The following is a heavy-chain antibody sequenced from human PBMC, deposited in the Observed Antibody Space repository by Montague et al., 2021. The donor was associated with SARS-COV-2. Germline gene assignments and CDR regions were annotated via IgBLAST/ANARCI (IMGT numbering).Heavy chain of an antibody. Sequence: QSGAEVKKPGESLKISCKGSGYSFTSYWIGWVRQMPGKGLEWMGIIYPGDSDTRYGPSFQGQVTISADKSISTAYLQWSSLKAVDTAVYYCARQSGRLWGIAVAGAFDYWGQGTLVTVSS. CDR1: GYSFTSYW. J-gene: IGHJ4*02. CDR3: ARQSGRLWGIAVAGAFDY. D-gene: IGHD6-19*01. V-gene: IGHV5-51*01. CDR2: IYPGDSDT.